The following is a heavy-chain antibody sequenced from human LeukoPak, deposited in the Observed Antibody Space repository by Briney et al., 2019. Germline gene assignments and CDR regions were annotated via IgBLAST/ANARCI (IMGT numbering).Heavy chain of an antibody. Sequence: GGSLRLSCAASGFTFSSYAVSWVRQAPGKGLEWVSIISVSGGSTYYADSVKGRFTISRDKSRNYLQMNSLRGDDTAIYYCAKDVRVGEYYGSGSYFDYWGQGTLVTVSS. CDR1: GFTFSSYA. CDR3: AKDVRVGEYYGSGSYFDY. D-gene: IGHD3-10*01. CDR2: ISVSGGST. V-gene: IGHV3-23*01. J-gene: IGHJ4*02.